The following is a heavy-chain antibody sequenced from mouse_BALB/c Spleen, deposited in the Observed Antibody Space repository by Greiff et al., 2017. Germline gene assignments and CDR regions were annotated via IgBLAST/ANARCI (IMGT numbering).Heavy chain of an antibody. CDR3: ARWVDFYDGYWRFDY. Sequence: VQLQQSGAELVKPGASVKMSCKASGYTFTSYWMHWVKQRPGQGLEWIGYINPGTGYTEYNQKFKGKATLTADKSSSTAYMQLSSLTSEDSAVYYCARWVDFYDGYWRFDYWGQGTTLTVSS. V-gene: IGHV1-7*01. CDR1: GYTFTSYW. J-gene: IGHJ2*01. CDR2: INPGTGYT. D-gene: IGHD2-3*01.